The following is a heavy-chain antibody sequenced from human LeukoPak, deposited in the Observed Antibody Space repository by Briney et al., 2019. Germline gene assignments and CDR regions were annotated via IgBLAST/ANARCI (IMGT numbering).Heavy chain of an antibody. V-gene: IGHV4-39*01. Sequence: SETLSLTCTVSGDSISSSISYWGWIRQPPGKGLEWIGSIYYSGSTHYNPSLKSRLIISVDTSKNQFSLRLNSVTAADTDVYYCARNNTHEGYGYYFDYWGQGTLITVSS. D-gene: IGHD5-18*01. CDR3: ARNNTHEGYGYYFDY. CDR1: GDSISSSISY. J-gene: IGHJ4*02. CDR2: IYYSGST.